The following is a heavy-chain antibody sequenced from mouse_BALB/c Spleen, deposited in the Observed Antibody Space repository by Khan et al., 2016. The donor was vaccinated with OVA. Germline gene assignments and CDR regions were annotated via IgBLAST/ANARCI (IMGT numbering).Heavy chain of an antibody. CDR3: TRLAYYYDSEGFAY. J-gene: IGHJ3*01. CDR2: VSTGGTYT. V-gene: IGHV5-6*01. D-gene: IGHD1-1*01. Sequence: EVKLVESGGDLVKPGGSLKLSCVASGFTFSTYGMSWVRQAPDKRLEWVATVSTGGTYTYYPDSVQGRFTITRDNAKNTLYLQMSGLRSEDTARFFCTRLAYYYDSEGFAYWGQGTLVTVS. CDR1: GFTFSTYG.